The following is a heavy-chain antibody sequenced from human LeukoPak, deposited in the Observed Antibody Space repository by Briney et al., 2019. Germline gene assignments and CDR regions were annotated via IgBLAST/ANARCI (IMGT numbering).Heavy chain of an antibody. Sequence: GGSLRLSCAASGFTFSSYWMSWVRQAPGKGLEWVANIKQDGSEKYYVDSVKGRFTISRDNAKNSLYLQMNSLRAEDTAVYYCARDKVTDFGYGMDVWGKGTTVNVSS. CDR3: ARDKVTDFGYGMDV. CDR2: IKQDGSEK. D-gene: IGHD3-3*01. V-gene: IGHV3-7*03. CDR1: GFTFSSYW. J-gene: IGHJ6*04.